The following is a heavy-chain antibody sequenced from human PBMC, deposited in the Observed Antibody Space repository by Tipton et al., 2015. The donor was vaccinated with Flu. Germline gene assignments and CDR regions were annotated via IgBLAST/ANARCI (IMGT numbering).Heavy chain of an antibody. CDR2: INQDGSKT. Sequence: GSLRLSCAGSGFTFSSYWMTWVRQAPGKGPEWVANINQDGSKTYSVDSVKGRFTISRDNAKNSLYLQMNSLRAEDTALYYCARAIAAAGSFWGQGTLVTVSS. D-gene: IGHD6-13*01. CDR3: ARAIAAAGSF. J-gene: IGHJ4*02. V-gene: IGHV3-7*03. CDR1: GFTFSSYW.